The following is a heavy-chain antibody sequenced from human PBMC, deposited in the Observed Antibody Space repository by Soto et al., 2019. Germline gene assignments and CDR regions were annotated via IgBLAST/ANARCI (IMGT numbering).Heavy chain of an antibody. CDR1: GFTFSSYA. D-gene: IGHD2-2*01. CDR3: AKQTLLFNIVVVPAAIGY. J-gene: IGHJ4*02. V-gene: IGHV3-23*01. CDR2: ISGSGGST. Sequence: GGSLRLSCAASGFTFSSYAMSWVRQAPGKGLEWVSAISGSGGSTYYADSVKGRFTISRDNSKNTLYLQMNSLRAEDTAVYYCAKQTLLFNIVVVPAAIGYWGQGTLVTVSS.